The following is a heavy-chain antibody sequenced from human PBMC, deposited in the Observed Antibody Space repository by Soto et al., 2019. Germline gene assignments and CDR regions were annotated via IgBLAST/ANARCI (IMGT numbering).Heavy chain of an antibody. Sequence: PGGSLRLSCAASGFTFSSYGMHWVRQAPGKGLEWVAVISYDGSNKYYADSVKGRFTISRDNSKNTLYLQMNSLRAEDTAVYYCAKDREEGRYCISTSCYSLYYYGMDVWGQGTTVTVSS. D-gene: IGHD2-2*01. CDR3: AKDREEGRYCISTSCYSLYYYGMDV. V-gene: IGHV3-30*18. CDR2: ISYDGSNK. J-gene: IGHJ6*02. CDR1: GFTFSSYG.